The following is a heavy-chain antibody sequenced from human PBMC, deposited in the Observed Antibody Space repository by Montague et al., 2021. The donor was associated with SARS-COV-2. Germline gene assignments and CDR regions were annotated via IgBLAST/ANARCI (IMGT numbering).Heavy chain of an antibody. V-gene: IGHV3-21*01. J-gene: IGHJ4*02. D-gene: IGHD6-13*01. Sequence: SLRLSCAASGFTFSDSSMTWVRQAPGKGLEWVSTIQTGSDYIYYAESLKGRFTISRDDAQNSLFLQMNGLTADDTAVYYCARDNSGWSRDYWGQGILVTVSS. CDR3: ARDNSGWSRDY. CDR2: IQTGSDYI. CDR1: GFTFSDSS.